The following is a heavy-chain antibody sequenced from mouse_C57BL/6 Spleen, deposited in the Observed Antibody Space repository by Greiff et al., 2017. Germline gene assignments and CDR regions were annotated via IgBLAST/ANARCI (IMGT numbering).Heavy chain of an antibody. J-gene: IGHJ3*01. V-gene: IGHV1-64*01. D-gene: IGHD1-1*01. CDR3: AREGPYYGSSYVAY. CDR2: IHPNSGST. Sequence: QVQLQQSGAELVKPGASVKLSCKASGYTFTSYWMHWVKQRPGQGLEWIGMIHPNSGSTNYNEKFKSKATLTVDKSSSTAYMQLSSLTSEDSAVYYCAREGPYYGSSYVAYWGQGTLVTVSA. CDR1: GYTFTSYW.